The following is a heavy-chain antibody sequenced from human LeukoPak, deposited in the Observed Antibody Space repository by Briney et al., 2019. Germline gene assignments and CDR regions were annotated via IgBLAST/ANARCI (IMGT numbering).Heavy chain of an antibody. Sequence: KPGGSLRLSCAASGFSFSSYSMSWVRQAPGKGLEWVSFISRSSSDIYHADSVKGRFTISRDNAKNSLYLQMNSLRAEDTAVYYCARGLPAAVDWGQGTLVTVSS. CDR3: ARGLPAAVD. V-gene: IGHV3-21*01. CDR1: GFSFSSYS. J-gene: IGHJ4*02. D-gene: IGHD2-2*01. CDR2: ISRSSSDI.